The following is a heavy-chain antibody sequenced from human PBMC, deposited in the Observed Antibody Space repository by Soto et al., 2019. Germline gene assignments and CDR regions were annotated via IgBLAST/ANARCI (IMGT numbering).Heavy chain of an antibody. J-gene: IGHJ4*02. CDR2: IIPIFGTA. V-gene: IGHV1-69*12. CDR1: GGTFSSYA. D-gene: IGHD4-17*01. Sequence: QVQLVQSGAEVKKPGSSVKVSCKASGGTFSSYAISWVRQAPGQGLEWMGGIIPIFGTANYAQKFQGRVTITADESTSTADMELSTLRSEDTAVYYCSRGDYSYYFDYWGEGTLVTVSS. CDR3: SRGDYSYYFDY.